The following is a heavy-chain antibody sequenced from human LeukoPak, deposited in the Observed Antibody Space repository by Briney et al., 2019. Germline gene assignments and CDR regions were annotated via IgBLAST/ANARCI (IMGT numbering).Heavy chain of an antibody. V-gene: IGHV1-8*01. CDR2: INPATGNR. CDR3: VRGGGVRSWPNRWFDP. J-gene: IGHJ5*02. D-gene: IGHD3-3*01. CDR1: GYTFTTYG. Sequence: ASVKVSCKASGYTFTTYGINWVRQAPGQGLEWMGWINPATGNRGYGQKFQDRVTITSDTSVSTSYMELSSLRSEDTAVYYCVRGGGVRSWPNRWFDPWGQGTLVTISS.